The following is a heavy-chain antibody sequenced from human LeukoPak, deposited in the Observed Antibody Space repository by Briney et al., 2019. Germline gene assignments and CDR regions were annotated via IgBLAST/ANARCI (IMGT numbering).Heavy chain of an antibody. CDR2: ISRSSGSSI. CDR1: GFTFSNYE. D-gene: IGHD6-19*01. J-gene: IGHJ4*02. V-gene: IGHV3-48*03. Sequence: GGSLRLSCAASGFTFSNYEMNWVRQAPGKGLEWVSYISRSSGSSIYYADSVKGRFTISRDNAKNSLYLQMISLRAEDTAVYYCARDSSGWYYFDYWGQGILVTVSS. CDR3: ARDSSGWYYFDY.